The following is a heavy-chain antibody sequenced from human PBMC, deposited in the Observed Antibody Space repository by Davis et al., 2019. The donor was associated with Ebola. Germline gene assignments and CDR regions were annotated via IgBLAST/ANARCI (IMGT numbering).Heavy chain of an antibody. CDR3: ARAPHWTIAARPNDN. V-gene: IGHV4-34*01. Sequence: MPSGSLRLSCAVYGGSFSGHYLTWIRQSPGKGLEWIGEINPSGSTNYSPSLKSRVTISLDTSKNQISLRLSSVTAADTAVYYCARAPHWTIAARPNDNWAQGTLVTVSS. CDR1: GGSFSGHY. D-gene: IGHD6-6*01. CDR2: INPSGST. J-gene: IGHJ4*02.